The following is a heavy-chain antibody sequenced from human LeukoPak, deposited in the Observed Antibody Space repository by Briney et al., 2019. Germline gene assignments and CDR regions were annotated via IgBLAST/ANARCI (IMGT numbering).Heavy chain of an antibody. D-gene: IGHD6-13*01. CDR2: IRYDGSNK. J-gene: IGHJ3*02. Sequence: PGGSLRLSCAASGFTFSSYGMHWVRQAPGKGLEWVAFIRYDGSNKYYADSVKGRFTISRDNSKNTLYLQMNSLRAEDTAVYYCAKELRIAAAGTARDAFDIWGQGTMVTVSS. CDR1: GFTFSSYG. V-gene: IGHV3-30*02. CDR3: AKELRIAAAGTARDAFDI.